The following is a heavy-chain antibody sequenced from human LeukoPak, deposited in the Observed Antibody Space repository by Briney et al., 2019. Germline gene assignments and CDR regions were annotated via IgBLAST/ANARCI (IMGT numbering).Heavy chain of an antibody. CDR3: ARVVHGYGMDV. V-gene: IGHV1-8*02. Sequence: ASVKVSCKASGYTFTGYYMHWVRQAPGQGLEWMGWMNPKSGNTGYAQKFQGRVTMTRNTSISTAYMELSSLRSEDTAVYYCARVVHGYGMDVWGQGTTVTVSS. J-gene: IGHJ6*02. CDR2: MNPKSGNT. CDR1: GYTFTGYY.